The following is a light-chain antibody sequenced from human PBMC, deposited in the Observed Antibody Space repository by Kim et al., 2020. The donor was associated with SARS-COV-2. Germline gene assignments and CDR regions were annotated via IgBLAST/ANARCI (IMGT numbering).Light chain of an antibody. J-gene: IGLJ3*02. V-gene: IGLV1-51*01. CDR3: GTWDSSLSAGV. Sequence: GQKVTSSCSGRTSNIGNNYVSWHQHLPDTAPKLLIYDTNQRPSGIPDRFSGSKSGTSATLGITGLQTGDEADYYCGTWDSSLSAGVFGGGTQLTV. CDR1: TSNIGNNY. CDR2: DTN.